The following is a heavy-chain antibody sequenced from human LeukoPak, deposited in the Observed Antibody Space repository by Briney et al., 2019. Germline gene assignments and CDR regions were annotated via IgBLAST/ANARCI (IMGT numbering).Heavy chain of an antibody. CDR2: MNPNSGNT. Sequence: ASVTVSCKASGYTFTSCDINWVRQATGQGLEWMGWMNPNSGNTGYAQKFQGRVTMTRNTSISTAYMELSSLRSEDTAVYYCARVRLPSYYFDYWGQGTLVTVSS. J-gene: IGHJ4*02. CDR1: GYTFTSCD. D-gene: IGHD3-10*01. V-gene: IGHV1-8*01. CDR3: ARVRLPSYYFDY.